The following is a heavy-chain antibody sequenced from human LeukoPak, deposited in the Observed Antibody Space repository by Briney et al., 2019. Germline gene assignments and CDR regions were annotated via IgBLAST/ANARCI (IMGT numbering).Heavy chain of an antibody. CDR2: IKQDGSEK. Sequence: PGGSLRLSCAASGFTFNNYWMSWVRQAPGKGLEWVANIKQDGSEKYYVDSVKGRFTISRDNAKNSLYLQMNSLRAEDTAVYYCATQAISGYGPYYFDYWGQGTLVTVSS. CDR3: ATQAISGYGPYYFDY. V-gene: IGHV3-7*01. D-gene: IGHD3-22*01. CDR1: GFTFNNYW. J-gene: IGHJ4*02.